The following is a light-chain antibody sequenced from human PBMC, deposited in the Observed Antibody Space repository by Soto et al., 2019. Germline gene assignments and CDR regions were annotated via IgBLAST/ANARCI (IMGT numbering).Light chain of an antibody. CDR1: QSVSSN. V-gene: IGKV3-15*01. J-gene: IGKJ1*01. CDR3: QQYNNWPWT. Sequence: EIVMTQSPATLSVSPGERATLSCRASQSVSSNLAWYQQKPGQAPRLLIYGASTRAPGLPARFSGSGSGTAFTLTISSLQSEDFAVYYCQQYNNWPWTFGQGTKVDI. CDR2: GAS.